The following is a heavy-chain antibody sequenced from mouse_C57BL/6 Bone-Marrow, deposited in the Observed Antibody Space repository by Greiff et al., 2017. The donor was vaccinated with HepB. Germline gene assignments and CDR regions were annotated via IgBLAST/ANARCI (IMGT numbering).Heavy chain of an antibody. CDR1: GFSLTSYG. Sequence: QVQLQQSGPGLVQPSQSLSITCTVSGFSLTSYGVHWVRQSPGKGLEWLGVIWSGGSTDYNAAFISRLSISKDNLKRKVFVKMDRLQADDTAIYYCARSGYYVDYAMDYWGQGTSVTVSS. V-gene: IGHV2-2*01. CDR2: IWSGGST. D-gene: IGHD2-3*01. J-gene: IGHJ4*01. CDR3: ARSGYYVDYAMDY.